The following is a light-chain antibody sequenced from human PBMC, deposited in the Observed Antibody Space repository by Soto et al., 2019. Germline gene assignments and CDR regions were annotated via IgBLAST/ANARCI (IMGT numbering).Light chain of an antibody. J-gene: IGKJ2*01. V-gene: IGKV1-5*03. Sequence: DIQMTQSPSTLSVSVRERVTISCRASQSVGHWLAWYQQKPGKAPKLLIYKASTLESGVPSRFSGSGFGTEFTLTISSLQPDDFATYYCQHYTTYPYTFGQGSRLEI. CDR3: QHYTTYPYT. CDR1: QSVGHW. CDR2: KAS.